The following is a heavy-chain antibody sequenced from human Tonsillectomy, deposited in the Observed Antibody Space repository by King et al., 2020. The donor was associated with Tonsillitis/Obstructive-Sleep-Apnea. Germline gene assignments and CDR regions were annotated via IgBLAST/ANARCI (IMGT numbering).Heavy chain of an antibody. CDR3: ARVTGGITILGVVIASWFDP. Sequence: VQLQQWGAGLLKPSETLSLTCAVYGGSFSGYYWSWIRQPPGKGLEWIGEINHSGSTNYNPSLKSRVTISVDTSKNQFSLKLSSVTAADTAVYYCARVTGGITILGVVIASWFDPWGQGTLVTVSS. V-gene: IGHV4-34*01. D-gene: IGHD3-3*01. CDR1: GGSFSGYY. CDR2: INHSGST. J-gene: IGHJ5*02.